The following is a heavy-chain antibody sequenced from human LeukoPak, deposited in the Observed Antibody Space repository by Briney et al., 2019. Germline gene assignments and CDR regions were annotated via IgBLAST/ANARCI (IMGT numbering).Heavy chain of an antibody. V-gene: IGHV3-74*01. CDR3: AKIGEFPYYYGMDV. CDR2: INSDGSST. D-gene: IGHD3-10*01. J-gene: IGHJ6*02. Sequence: GGSLRLSCAASGFTFSSYWMHWVRQAPGKGLVWVSRINSDGSSTSYADSVKGRFTISRDNAKNTLYLQMNSLRAEDTAVYYCAKIGEFPYYYGMDVWGQGTTVTVSS. CDR1: GFTFSSYW.